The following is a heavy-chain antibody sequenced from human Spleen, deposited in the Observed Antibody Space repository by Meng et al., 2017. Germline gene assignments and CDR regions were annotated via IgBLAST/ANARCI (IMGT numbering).Heavy chain of an antibody. CDR3: ARLTYYYDSSGRWDY. J-gene: IGHJ4*02. Sequence: QVPLEESGPGLVKPSQPLSLTCNVSGGSISNGGYYWSWIRQHPGKGLEWIGYIYFSGTTYYNPSLKSRVTISVDTSKNQFSLKLSSVTAADTAVYYCARLTYYYDSSGRWDYWGPGTLVTVSS. D-gene: IGHD3-22*01. CDR2: IYFSGTT. V-gene: IGHV4-31*03. CDR1: GGSISNGGYY.